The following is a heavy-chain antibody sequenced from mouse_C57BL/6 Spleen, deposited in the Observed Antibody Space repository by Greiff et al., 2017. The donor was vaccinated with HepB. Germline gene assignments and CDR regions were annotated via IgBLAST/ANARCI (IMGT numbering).Heavy chain of an antibody. CDR3: ARITTVVGYWYFDV. Sequence: VQLQQPGAELVKPGASVKMSCKASGYTFTSYWITWVKQRPGQGLEWIGDIYPGSGSTNYNEKFKSKATLTVDTSSSTAYMQLSSLTSEDSAVYYCARITTVVGYWYFDVWGTGTTVTVSS. V-gene: IGHV1-55*01. D-gene: IGHD1-1*01. CDR1: GYTFTSYW. CDR2: IYPGSGST. J-gene: IGHJ1*03.